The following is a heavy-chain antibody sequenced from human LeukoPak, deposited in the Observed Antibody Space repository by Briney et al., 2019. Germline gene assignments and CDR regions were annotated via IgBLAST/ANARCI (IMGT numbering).Heavy chain of an antibody. J-gene: IGHJ4*01. V-gene: IGHV3-21*01. D-gene: IGHD2-21*02. CDR3: ASSVLLTAPFDY. CDR2: ISSLTVGTHYI. Sequence: GGSLRLSCAASGFIFSSHSMNWVRQAPGKGLEWVSSISSLTVGTHYIYYADSVKGRFTISRDDAKNSLYLQMKSLRAEDTAVYYCASSVLLTAPFDYWGQGALVTVSS. CDR1: GFIFSSHS.